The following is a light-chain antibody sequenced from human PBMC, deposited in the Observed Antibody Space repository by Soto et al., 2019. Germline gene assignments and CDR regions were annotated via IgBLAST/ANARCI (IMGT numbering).Light chain of an antibody. Sequence: QSVLTQPPSVSGAPGQRVSISCTGSSSNIGAGFDVQWYRQFPGTAPKLLIYYNNNRPSGVPDRFSASKSGTSASLAITGLQAEDEADYYCQSYDNRLSGSVFGGGTKLTVL. CDR1: SSNIGAGFD. CDR3: QSYDNRLSGSV. V-gene: IGLV1-40*01. CDR2: YNN. J-gene: IGLJ2*01.